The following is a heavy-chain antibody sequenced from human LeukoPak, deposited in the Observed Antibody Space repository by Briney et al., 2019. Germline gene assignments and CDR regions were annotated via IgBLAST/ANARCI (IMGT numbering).Heavy chain of an antibody. D-gene: IGHD3-22*01. J-gene: IGHJ4*02. CDR3: AKNYYDSSGYDYYFDY. V-gene: IGHV3-48*03. CDR1: GFTFSSYE. Sequence: GGSLRLSCAASGFTFSSYEMNWVRQAPGKGLEWVSYISSSGSTIYYADSVKGRFTISRDNSKNTLYLQMNSLRAEDTAVYYCAKNYYDSSGYDYYFDYWGQGTLVTVSS. CDR2: ISSSGSTI.